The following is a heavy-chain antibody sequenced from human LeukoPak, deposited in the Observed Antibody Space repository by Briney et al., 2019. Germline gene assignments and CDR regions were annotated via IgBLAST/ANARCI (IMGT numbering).Heavy chain of an antibody. V-gene: IGHV3-33*01. CDR3: ARAGHYYDSSGHNWFDP. CDR2: IWYDGSNK. Sequence: GRSLRLSCAASGFTFSSYSMHWVRQAPGKGLEWVAVIWYDGSNKYYADSVKGRFTISRDNSKNTLYLQMNSLRAEDTAVYYCARAGHYYDSSGHNWFDPWGQGTLVTVSS. CDR1: GFTFSSYS. J-gene: IGHJ5*02. D-gene: IGHD3-22*01.